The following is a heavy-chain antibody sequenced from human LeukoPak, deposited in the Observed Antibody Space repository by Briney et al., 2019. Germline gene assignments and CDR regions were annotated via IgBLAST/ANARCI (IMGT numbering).Heavy chain of an antibody. Sequence: GASVKVSCKASGYTFTSNYIHWVRQAPGQGLEWMGMIYPRDGSTSYAQKFQGRVTMTRNTSISTAYMELSSLRSEDTAVYYCARHSIAAAGRGLNYWGQGTLVTVSS. CDR2: IYPRDGST. V-gene: IGHV1-46*01. J-gene: IGHJ4*02. CDR3: ARHSIAAAGRGLNY. CDR1: GYTFTSNY. D-gene: IGHD6-13*01.